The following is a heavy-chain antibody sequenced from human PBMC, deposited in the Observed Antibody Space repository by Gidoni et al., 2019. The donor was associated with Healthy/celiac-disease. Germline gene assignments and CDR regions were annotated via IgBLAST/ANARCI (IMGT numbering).Heavy chain of an antibody. Sequence: QVQLVQSGAEVKKPGASVKVSCKASGYTFTGYYMHWVRQAPGQGLEWMGRINPNSGGTNYAQKFQGRVTMTRDTSISTAYMELSRLRSDDTVVYYCARGCGGDCYWNDAFDIWGQGTMVTVSS. CDR2: INPNSGGT. V-gene: IGHV1-2*05. D-gene: IGHD2-21*01. CDR3: ARGCGGDCYWNDAFDI. CDR1: GYTFTGYY. J-gene: IGHJ3*02.